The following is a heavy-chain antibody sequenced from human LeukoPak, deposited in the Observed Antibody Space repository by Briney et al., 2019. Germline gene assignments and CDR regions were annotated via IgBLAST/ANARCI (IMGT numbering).Heavy chain of an antibody. V-gene: IGHV3-30*02. CDR1: GFTFDDYA. CDR2: IRYDGSNK. Sequence: GGSLRLSCAASGFTFDDYAMHWVRQAPGKGLEWVAFIRYDGSNKYYADSVKGRFTISRDNSKNTLYLQMNSLRAEDTAVYYCAKDPDSSGWGNYYFDYWGQGTLVTVSS. D-gene: IGHD6-19*01. CDR3: AKDPDSSGWGNYYFDY. J-gene: IGHJ4*02.